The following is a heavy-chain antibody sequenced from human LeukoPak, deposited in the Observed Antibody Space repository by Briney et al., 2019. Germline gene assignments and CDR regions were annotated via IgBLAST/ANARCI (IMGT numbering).Heavy chain of an antibody. CDR3: ARLGYSGYDLTAGAFDI. CDR2: IYPGDSDT. J-gene: IGHJ3*02. D-gene: IGHD5-12*01. Sequence: GESLEISCKGSGYSFTSYWIGWVRRLPGKGLEWMGIIYPGDSDTRFSPSFQGQVTISADKSISTAYLQWSSLKASDTAMYYCARLGYSGYDLTAGAFDIWGQGTMVTVSS. V-gene: IGHV5-51*01. CDR1: GYSFTSYW.